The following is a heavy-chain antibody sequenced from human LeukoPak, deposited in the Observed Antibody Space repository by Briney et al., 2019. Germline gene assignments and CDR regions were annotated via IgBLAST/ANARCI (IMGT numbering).Heavy chain of an antibody. CDR3: ARDPTHYYDSSGYRKSQGGYFDY. CDR2: INHSGST. J-gene: IGHJ4*02. D-gene: IGHD3-22*01. CDR1: GGSFSGYY. V-gene: IGHV4-34*01. Sequence: SETLSLTCAVYGGSFSGYYWSWIRQPPGKGLEWIGEINHSGSTNYNPSLKSRVTISVDTSKNQFSLKLSSVTAADTAVYYCARDPTHYYDSSGYRKSQGGYFDYWGQGTLVTVSS.